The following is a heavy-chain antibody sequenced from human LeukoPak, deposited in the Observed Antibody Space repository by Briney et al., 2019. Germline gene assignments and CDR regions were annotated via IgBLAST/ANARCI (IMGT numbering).Heavy chain of an antibody. CDR1: GFTASSNY. CDR3: ARGDGYNYWQY. V-gene: IGHV3-53*01. D-gene: IGHD5-24*01. CDR2: IYIGGSI. Sequence: GGSLRLSCVASGFTASSNYMSWVRQAPGKGLEWVSVIYIGGSIYYADSVRGRFTISRDNSKNTLYLQMNSLRAEDTAVYYCARGDGYNYWQYWGQGTLVTVSS. J-gene: IGHJ4*02.